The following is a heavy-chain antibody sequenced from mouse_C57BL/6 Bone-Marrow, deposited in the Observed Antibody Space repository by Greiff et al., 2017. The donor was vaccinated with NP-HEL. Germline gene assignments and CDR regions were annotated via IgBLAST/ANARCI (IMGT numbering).Heavy chain of an antibody. J-gene: IGHJ2*01. CDR1: GFTFSSYT. V-gene: IGHV5-9*01. CDR2: ISGGGGNT. CDR3: ARCYYGSDY. Sequence: EVNVVESGGGLVKPGGSLKLSCAASGFTFSSYTMSWVRQTPEKRLEWVATISGGGGNTYYPDSVKGRFTISRDNAKNTLYLQMSSLRSEDTALYYCARCYYGSDYWGQGTTLTVSS. D-gene: IGHD1-1*01.